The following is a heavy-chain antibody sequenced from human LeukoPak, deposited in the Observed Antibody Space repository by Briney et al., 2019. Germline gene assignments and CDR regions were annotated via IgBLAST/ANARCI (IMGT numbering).Heavy chain of an antibody. CDR2: INHSGST. J-gene: IGHJ2*01. CDR1: GGSFSGYY. Sequence: SETLSLTCAVYGGSFSGYYWSWIRQPPGKGLEWIGEINHSGSTNYNPSLKSRVTISVDTSKNQFSLKLSSVTAADMAVYYCARGSGDCGGNSGLRVYWYFDLWGRGTLVTVSS. CDR3: ARGSGDCGGNSGLRVYWYFDL. D-gene: IGHD4-23*01. V-gene: IGHV4-34*01.